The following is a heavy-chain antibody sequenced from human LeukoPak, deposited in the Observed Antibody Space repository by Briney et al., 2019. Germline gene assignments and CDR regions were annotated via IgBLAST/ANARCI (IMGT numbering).Heavy chain of an antibody. D-gene: IGHD5-24*01. CDR1: GFTFDDYA. J-gene: IGHJ4*02. CDR3: AKDSVGYNYFDY. Sequence: GGSLRLSCAASGFTFDDYAMHWVRQAPGKGLEWVSGISWNSGSIGYADSVKGRFTISRDNAKNSLYLQMNSLRAEDTALYYCAKDSVGYNYFDYWGQGTLVTVSS. CDR2: ISWNSGSI. V-gene: IGHV3-9*01.